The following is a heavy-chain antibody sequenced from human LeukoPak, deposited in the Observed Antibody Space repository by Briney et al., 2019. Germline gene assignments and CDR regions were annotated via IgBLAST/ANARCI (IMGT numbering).Heavy chain of an antibody. CDR3: AIRMRSNYDILTGYSKRGFDY. CDR2: INHSGST. Sequence: SETLSLTCAVYGGSFSGYYWSWIRQPPGKGLEWIGEINHSGSTNYNPSLKSRVTISVDTPKNQFSLKLSSVTAADTAVYYCAIRMRSNYDILTGYSKRGFDYWGQGTLVTVSS. D-gene: IGHD3-9*01. J-gene: IGHJ4*02. V-gene: IGHV4-34*01. CDR1: GGSFSGYY.